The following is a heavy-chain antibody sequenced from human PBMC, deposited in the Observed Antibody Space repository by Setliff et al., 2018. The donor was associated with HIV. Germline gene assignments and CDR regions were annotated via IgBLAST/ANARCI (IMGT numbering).Heavy chain of an antibody. CDR3: ARAADYHDSSGYWAPPRYFDY. Sequence: PSETLSLTCTVSGGSISTSRHYWGWIRQPPGKGLEWIGSIYYTGSTYYNPSLKSRVTISVDTSKNQFSLKLSSVSAADTAVYYCARAADYHDSSGYWAPPRYFDYWGQGTLVTVSS. J-gene: IGHJ4*02. V-gene: IGHV4-39*07. D-gene: IGHD3-22*01. CDR2: IYYTGST. CDR1: GGSISTSRHY.